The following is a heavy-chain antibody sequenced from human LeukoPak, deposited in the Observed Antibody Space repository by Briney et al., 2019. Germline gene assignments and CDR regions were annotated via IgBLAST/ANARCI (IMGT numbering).Heavy chain of an antibody. J-gene: IGHJ6*02. V-gene: IGHV4-34*01. CDR2: INHSGST. Sequence: NTSETLSLTYAVYGGSFSGYYWSWIRQPPGKGLEWIGEINHSGSTNYNPSLKSRVTISVDTSKNQFSLKLSSVTAADTAVYYCARGRLRGYYYYGMDVWGQGTTVTVSS. CDR1: GGSFSGYY. CDR3: ARGRLRGYYYYGMDV.